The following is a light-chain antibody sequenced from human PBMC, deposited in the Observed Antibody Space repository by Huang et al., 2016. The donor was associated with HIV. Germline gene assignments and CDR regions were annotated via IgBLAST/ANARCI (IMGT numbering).Light chain of an antibody. V-gene: IGKV1-9*01. J-gene: IGKJ3*01. CDR3: QQLNSYPEGFT. CDR2: AAS. CDR1: QGISSY. Sequence: IQLTQSPSSLSASVGDRVTITCRASQGISSYLAWYQQKPGKAPKLLIYAASTLQSGVQSRVSGSGSGTDFTLTISSLQPEDFATYYCQQLNSYPEGFTFGPGTKVDIK.